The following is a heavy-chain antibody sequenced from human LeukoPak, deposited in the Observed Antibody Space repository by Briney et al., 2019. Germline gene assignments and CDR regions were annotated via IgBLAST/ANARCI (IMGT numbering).Heavy chain of an antibody. CDR1: GGSISSGGYS. V-gene: IGHV4-31*03. Sequence: PSETLSLTCTVSGGSISSGGYSWSWIRQHPGKGLEWIGYIYYSGSTYYNPSLKSRVTISVDTSKNQFSLKLSSVTAADTAVYYCARVSVDRLFYNWGQGTLVTVSS. CDR3: ARVSVDRLFYN. CDR2: IYYSGST. J-gene: IGHJ4*02. D-gene: IGHD5-12*01.